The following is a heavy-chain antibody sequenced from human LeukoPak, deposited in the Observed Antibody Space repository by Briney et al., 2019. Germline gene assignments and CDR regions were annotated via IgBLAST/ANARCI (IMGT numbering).Heavy chain of an antibody. CDR1: GFTFNTYA. Sequence: GGSLRLSCAASGFTFNTYAMSWVRQAPGKGLEWVSAISGSGGSTYYADSVKGRFTISRDASRNTLYLQMNSLRAEDTAVYYCAKGEQQERGGFDYWGQGTLVAVSS. J-gene: IGHJ4*02. V-gene: IGHV3-23*01. D-gene: IGHD6-13*01. CDR2: ISGSGGST. CDR3: AKGEQQERGGFDY.